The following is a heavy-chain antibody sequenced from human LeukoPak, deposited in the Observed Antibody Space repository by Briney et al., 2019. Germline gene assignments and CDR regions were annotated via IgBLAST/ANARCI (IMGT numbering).Heavy chain of an antibody. Sequence: PGRSLRLFCAASGFSFEAYGMYWVRQAPGKGLEWVSGITWNSDDMAYADSVKGRFTISRDNAKNCLYLQMNSLTVEDTALYYCTRVTSWRTGFDYWGQGTLVTVSS. CDR3: TRVTSWRTGFDY. V-gene: IGHV3-9*01. CDR2: ITWNSDDM. CDR1: GFSFEAYG. D-gene: IGHD1-1*01. J-gene: IGHJ4*02.